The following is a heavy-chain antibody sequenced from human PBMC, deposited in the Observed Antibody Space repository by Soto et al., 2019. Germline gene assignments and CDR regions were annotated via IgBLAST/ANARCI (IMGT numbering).Heavy chain of an antibody. CDR1: GGSISSYY. CDR2: IYYSGST. V-gene: IGHV4-59*01. Sequence: PETLSLTYTVSGGSISSYYWSWIRQPPGKGLEWIGYIYYSGSTNYNPSLKSRVTISVDTSKNQFSLKLSSVTAADTAVYYCARDYRRVDPWGQGTLVTVSS. J-gene: IGHJ5*02. CDR3: ARDYRRVDP. D-gene: IGHD1-26*01.